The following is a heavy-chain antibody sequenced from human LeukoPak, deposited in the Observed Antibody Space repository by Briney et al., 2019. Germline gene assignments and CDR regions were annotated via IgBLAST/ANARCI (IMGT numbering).Heavy chain of an antibody. CDR2: IYTSGST. D-gene: IGHD7-27*01. V-gene: IGHV4-61*02. CDR1: GGSISSGSYY. J-gene: IGHJ4*02. Sequence: SETLSLTCTVSGGSISSGSYYWSWIRQPAGKGLEWIGRIYTSGSTNYNPSLKSRVTISVDTSKNQFSLKLRSVTAADTAVYYCARKGTGDLDYFDYWGQGTLVTVSS. CDR3: ARKGTGDLDYFDY.